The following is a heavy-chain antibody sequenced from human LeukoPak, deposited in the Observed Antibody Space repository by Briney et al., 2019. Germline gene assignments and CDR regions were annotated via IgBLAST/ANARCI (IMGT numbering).Heavy chain of an antibody. Sequence: GGSLRLSCAVSGFTLSSYSMKWVRQAPGKGLEWVSSISSSSLYIYYGDSVKGRFTFSRDNAKHSVYLQMNRLRAEDTAVYYCARAGSGYTSPSDYWGQGTLVTVSS. J-gene: IGHJ4*02. D-gene: IGHD6-13*01. CDR1: GFTLSSYS. CDR2: ISSSSLYI. CDR3: ARAGSGYTSPSDY. V-gene: IGHV3-21*01.